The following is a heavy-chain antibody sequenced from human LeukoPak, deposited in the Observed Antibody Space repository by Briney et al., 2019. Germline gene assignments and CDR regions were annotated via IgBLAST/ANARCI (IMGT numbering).Heavy chain of an antibody. CDR3: ARGVVVPAANYYYGMDV. CDR2: INHSGST. D-gene: IGHD2-2*01. J-gene: IGHJ6*02. V-gene: IGHV4-34*01. Sequence: SETLSLTCAVYGGSFSCYYWSWIRQPPGKGLEWIGEINHSGSTNYNPSLKSRVTISVDTSKNQFSLKLSSVTAADTAVYYCARGVVVPAANYYYGMDVWGQGTTVTVSS. CDR1: GGSFSCYY.